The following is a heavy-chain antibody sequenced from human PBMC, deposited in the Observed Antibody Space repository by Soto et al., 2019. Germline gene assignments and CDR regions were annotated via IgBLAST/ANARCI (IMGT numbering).Heavy chain of an antibody. D-gene: IGHD3-16*01. CDR2: ISGSGYSK. V-gene: IGHV3-23*01. J-gene: IGHJ4*02. CDR3: AKSRGDRGSTYSFDA. CDR1: GFSFDSHS. Sequence: EVQLLESGGGLVQPGGSLKLSCAASGFSFDSHSMSWVRQAPGKGLEWVAGISGSGYSKYHADSVRGRFTISRDNSWNTLNLQMNSLRAEDTALYYCAKSRGDRGSTYSFDAWGQGTVVTVSS.